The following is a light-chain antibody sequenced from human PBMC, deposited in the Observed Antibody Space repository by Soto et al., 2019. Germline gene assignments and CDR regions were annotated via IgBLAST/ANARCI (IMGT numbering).Light chain of an antibody. Sequence: EIQMTQSPSSLSASVGDRVTITCRASQTISSYLNWYQDKPGEAPRLLIYFISRLQSGAPSRFSGSGSGKDFTLTIDSPQPEDSAMYYCQQTYSRPVTFGQGTRLEIK. CDR2: FIS. V-gene: IGKV1-39*01. CDR1: QTISSY. J-gene: IGKJ5*01. CDR3: QQTYSRPVT.